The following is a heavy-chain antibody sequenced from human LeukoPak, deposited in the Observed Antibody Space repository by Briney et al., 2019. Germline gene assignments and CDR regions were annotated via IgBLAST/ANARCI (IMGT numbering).Heavy chain of an antibody. CDR3: ASTSGYCSGGNCYSAFDY. J-gene: IGHJ4*02. CDR1: GFTFSNFA. D-gene: IGHD2-15*01. CDR2: ISGSGGNS. V-gene: IGHV3-23*01. Sequence: GGSLRLSCAASGFTFSNFAMSWVRQAPGKGLEWVSAISGSGGNSYYADSVKGRFTISRDNSKNTLYLQMNSLRAEDTAVYYCASTSGYCSGGNCYSAFDYWGQGTLVTVSS.